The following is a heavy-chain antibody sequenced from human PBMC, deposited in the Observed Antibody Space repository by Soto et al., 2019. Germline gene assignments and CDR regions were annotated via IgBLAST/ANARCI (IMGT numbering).Heavy chain of an antibody. Sequence: SVKVSCKASGGTFSSYAISWVLQAPGQGLEWMGGIIPIFGTANYAQKFQGRVTITADESTSTAYMELSSLRSEDTAVYYCARGGLTRYCSSTSCPLDVWGQGTTVTVSS. CDR1: GGTFSSYA. V-gene: IGHV1-69*13. CDR2: IIPIFGTA. CDR3: ARGGLTRYCSSTSCPLDV. D-gene: IGHD2-2*01. J-gene: IGHJ6*02.